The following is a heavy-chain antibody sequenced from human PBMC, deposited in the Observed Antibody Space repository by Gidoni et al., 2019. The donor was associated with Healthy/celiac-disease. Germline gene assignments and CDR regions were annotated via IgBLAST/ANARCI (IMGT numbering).Heavy chain of an antibody. CDR1: GYTLTSYG. CDR2: ISADNGNT. J-gene: IGHJ4*02. D-gene: IGHD6-13*01. Sequence: QAQLVQSGAEGKKPGASVKLPCKASGYTLTSYGISWVRQAPGQGLEWMGWISADNGNTNYAQKLQGRVTMTTDTSTSTAYMELRSLRSDDTAVYYCARDGYSSSWYPFDYWGQGTLVTVSS. V-gene: IGHV1-18*01. CDR3: ARDGYSSSWYPFDY.